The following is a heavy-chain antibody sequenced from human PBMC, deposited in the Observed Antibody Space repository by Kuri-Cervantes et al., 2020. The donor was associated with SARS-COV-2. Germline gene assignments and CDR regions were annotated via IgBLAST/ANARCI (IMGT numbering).Heavy chain of an antibody. Sequence: SETLSLTCAVYGGSFSGYYWSWIRQPPGKGLEWIGEINHSGSTNYNPSLKSRVTISVDTSKNQFSLKLSSVTAADTAVYYCARIPFGYYMHYYYYMDVWGKGTTVTVSS. V-gene: IGHV4-34*01. J-gene: IGHJ6*03. D-gene: IGHD3-3*01. CDR2: INHSGST. CDR3: ARIPFGYYMHYYYYMDV. CDR1: GGSFSGYY.